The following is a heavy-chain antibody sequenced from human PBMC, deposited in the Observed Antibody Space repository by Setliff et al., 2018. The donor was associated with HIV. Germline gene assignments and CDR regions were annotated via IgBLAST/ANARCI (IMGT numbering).Heavy chain of an antibody. CDR3: ARVDAHPYYYYIDV. CDR2: IYTSGST. CDR1: GGSISSGSYF. Sequence: LSLTCTVSGGSISSGSYFWSWIRQPAGKGLEWIGHIYTSGSTNYNLSLKSRVTISVDTSKNQFSLKLSSVTAADTAVYYCARVDAHPYYYYIDVWGKGTTVTVSS. J-gene: IGHJ6*03. V-gene: IGHV4-61*09.